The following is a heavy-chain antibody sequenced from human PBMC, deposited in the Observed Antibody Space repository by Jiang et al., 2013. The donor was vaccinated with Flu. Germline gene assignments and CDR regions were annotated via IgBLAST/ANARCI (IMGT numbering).Heavy chain of an antibody. CDR3: AKDRRAGNYGDYVPYYYYGMDV. V-gene: IGHV3-30*18. J-gene: IGHJ6*02. CDR2: ISYDGSNK. Sequence: VRQAPGKGLEWVAVISYDGSNKYYADSVKGRFTISRDNSKNTLYLQMNSLRAEDTAVYYCAKDRRAGNYGDYVPYYYYGMDVWGQGTTVTVSS. D-gene: IGHD4-17*01.